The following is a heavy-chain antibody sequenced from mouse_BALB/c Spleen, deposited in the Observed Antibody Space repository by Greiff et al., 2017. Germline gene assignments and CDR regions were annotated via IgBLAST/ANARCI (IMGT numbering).Heavy chain of an antibody. Sequence: QVQLQQSGAELVRPGASVTLSCKASGYTFTDYEMHWVKQTPVHGLEWIGAIDPETGGTDYNQKFKGKATLTADKSSSTAYMDLRSLTSEDSAVYYGTRSGTTGTAMDYWGQGTSVTVSS. CDR3: TRSGTTGTAMDY. J-gene: IGHJ4*01. CDR1: GYTFTDYE. CDR2: IDPETGGT. V-gene: IGHV1-15*01. D-gene: IGHD1-2*01.